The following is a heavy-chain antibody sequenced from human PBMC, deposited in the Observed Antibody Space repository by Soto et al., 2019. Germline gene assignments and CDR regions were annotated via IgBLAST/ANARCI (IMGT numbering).Heavy chain of an antibody. V-gene: IGHV3-21*01. Sequence: EVQLVESGGGLVKPGGSLRLSCAASGFTFSSYSMNWVGQAPGKGLEWVSSISSSSSYIYYADSVKGRFTISRDNAKNSLYLQMNSLRAEDTAVYYCARVLHFDWLLYYWGQGTLVTVSS. CDR3: ARVLHFDWLLYY. J-gene: IGHJ4*02. CDR1: GFTFSSYS. CDR2: ISSSSSYI. D-gene: IGHD3-9*01.